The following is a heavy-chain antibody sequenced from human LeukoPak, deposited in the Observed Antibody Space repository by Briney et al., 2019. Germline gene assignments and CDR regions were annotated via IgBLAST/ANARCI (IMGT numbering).Heavy chain of an antibody. Sequence: ASVKVSCKASGYTFTSYGISWVRQAPGQGLEWMGWISAYNGNTNYAQKLQGRVTMTTDTSTSTAHMELRSLRSDDTAVYYCARVSTQYNWFDPWGQGTLVTVSS. D-gene: IGHD2-2*01. V-gene: IGHV1-18*01. CDR2: ISAYNGNT. J-gene: IGHJ5*02. CDR1: GYTFTSYG. CDR3: ARVSTQYNWFDP.